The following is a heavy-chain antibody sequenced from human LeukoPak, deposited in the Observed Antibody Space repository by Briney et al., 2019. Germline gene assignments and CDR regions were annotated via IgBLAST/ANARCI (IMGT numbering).Heavy chain of an antibody. CDR3: ASGQYYDSSGYPPAEYFQH. CDR1: GGSFSGYY. V-gene: IGHV4-59*01. D-gene: IGHD3-22*01. J-gene: IGHJ1*01. Sequence: SETLSLTCVVYGGSFSGYYWSWIRQPPGKGLEWIGYIYYSGSTNYNPSLKSRVTISVDTSKNQFSLKLSSVTAADTAVYYCASGQYYDSSGYPPAEYFQHWGQGTLVTVSS. CDR2: IYYSGST.